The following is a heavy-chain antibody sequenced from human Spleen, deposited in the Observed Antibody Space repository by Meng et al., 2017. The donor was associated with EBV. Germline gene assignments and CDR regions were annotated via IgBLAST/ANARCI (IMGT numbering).Heavy chain of an antibody. CDR2: INESEGT. CDR3: VRGSDNWNILVFDY. D-gene: IGHD1/OR15-1a*01. J-gene: IGHJ4*02. Sequence: HLQQWGAGLLKPSETPSLTCGVYCGFVSDYYWTWIRQPPGKGVEWIGEINESEGTQYSPSLKSRVSISLDTSRNQFSLTLNSVTAAATAVYYCVRGSDNWNILVFDYWGQGALVTVSS. CDR1: CGFVSDYY. V-gene: IGHV4-34*01.